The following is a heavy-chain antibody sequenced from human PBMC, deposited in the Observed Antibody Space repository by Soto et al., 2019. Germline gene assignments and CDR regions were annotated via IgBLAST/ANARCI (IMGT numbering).Heavy chain of an antibody. V-gene: IGHV1-69*13. CDR3: ARVPSENVDTAMVIDY. D-gene: IGHD5-18*01. CDR1: GGTFSSYA. Sequence: SVKVSCKASGGTFSSYAISWVRQAPGQGLEWMGGIIPIFGTANYAQKFQGRVTITADESTSTAYMELSSLRSEDTAVYYCARVPSENVDTAMVIDYWGQGTLVTVSS. CDR2: IIPIFGTA. J-gene: IGHJ4*02.